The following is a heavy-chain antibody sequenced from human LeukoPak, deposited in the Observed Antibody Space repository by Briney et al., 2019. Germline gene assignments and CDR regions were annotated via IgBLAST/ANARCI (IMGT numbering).Heavy chain of an antibody. D-gene: IGHD1-26*01. Sequence: PGRSLRLSCAASGFTFSNDGLHWVRQAPGKGLEWVAAISYDGSNKYYADSVKGRFTISRDNSKNTLYLQMNSLRAEDTAVYYCAIGHYLPIPNDWGQGTLVTVSS. J-gene: IGHJ4*02. CDR2: ISYDGSNK. CDR1: GFTFSNDG. CDR3: AIGHYLPIPND. V-gene: IGHV3-30*03.